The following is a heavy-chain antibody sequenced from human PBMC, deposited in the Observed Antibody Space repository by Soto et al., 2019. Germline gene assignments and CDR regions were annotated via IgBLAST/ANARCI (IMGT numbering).Heavy chain of an antibody. J-gene: IGHJ4*02. CDR1: GGTFSSYA. CDR2: IIPIFGTA. CDR3: ASPVGDGYNRRRYYFDY. V-gene: IGHV1-69*13. D-gene: IGHD2-21*01. Sequence: SVKVSCKASGGTFSSYAISWVRQAPGQGLEWMGGIIPIFGTANYAQKFQGRVTITADESTSTAYMELSSLRSEDTAVYHCASPVGDGYNRRRYYFDYWGQGTLVTVSS.